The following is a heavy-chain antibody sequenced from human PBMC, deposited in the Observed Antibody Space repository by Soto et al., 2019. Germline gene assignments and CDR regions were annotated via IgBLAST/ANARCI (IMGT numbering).Heavy chain of an antibody. D-gene: IGHD2-21*01. CDR1: DAALNSGNYY. CDR2: IYVTGAV. CDR3: ARLRIATNNYKWFDP. J-gene: IGHJ5*02. Sequence: SETLSLTCSVSDAALNSGNYYWSWIRQVPGKGLEWIGHIYVTGAVDYNPSLRDRITISQDTSERQFSLNLRLVTAADTAVYYCARLRIATNNYKWFDPWGQGTLVTVSS. V-gene: IGHV4-31*03.